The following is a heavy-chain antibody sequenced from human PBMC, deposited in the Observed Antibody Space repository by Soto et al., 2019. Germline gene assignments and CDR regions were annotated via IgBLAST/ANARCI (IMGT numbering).Heavy chain of an antibody. CDR2: IRSKAYGGTT. J-gene: IGHJ4*02. V-gene: IGHV3-49*03. CDR3: TRMTGGQKFYY. Sequence: PGGSLRLSCTASGFTFGDYAMSWFRQAPGKGLEWVGFIRSKAYGGTTEYAASVKGRFTISRDDSKSIAYLQMNSLKTEDTAVYYCTRMTGGQKFYYWGQGTLVTVSS. CDR1: GFTFGDYA. D-gene: IGHD3-9*01.